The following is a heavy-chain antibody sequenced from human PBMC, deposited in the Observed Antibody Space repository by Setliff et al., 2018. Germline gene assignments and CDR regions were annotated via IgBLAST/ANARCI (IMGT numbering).Heavy chain of an antibody. J-gene: IGHJ6*02. Sequence: PSETLSLTCNVSGVSISSYYWSWIRQPPGKGLECIGYIQKSGSANYNPSLMSRVTISVDTSRNQFSLKLRSVTAADTAVYYCARLNWDGLRYYGLDVWGQGATVTVSS. CDR1: GVSISSYY. CDR3: ARLNWDGLRYYGLDV. CDR2: IQKSGSA. V-gene: IGHV4-59*01. D-gene: IGHD3-10*01.